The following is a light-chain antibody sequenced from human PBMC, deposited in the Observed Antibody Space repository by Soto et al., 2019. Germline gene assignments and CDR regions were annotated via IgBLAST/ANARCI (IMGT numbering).Light chain of an antibody. CDR1: QSISSY. V-gene: IGKV1-33*01. Sequence: DIQGTQSPSSVSASVGDRVTIACRASQSISSYLNWYQQKPGKAPKLLIYAASNLEAGVPSRFRGSGSGTDFTFTISRLQPEDIATYYCQQYENLPTFGQGTRLEIK. CDR3: QQYENLPT. CDR2: AAS. J-gene: IGKJ5*01.